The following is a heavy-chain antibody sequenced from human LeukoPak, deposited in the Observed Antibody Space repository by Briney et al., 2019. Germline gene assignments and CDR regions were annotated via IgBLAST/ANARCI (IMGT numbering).Heavy chain of an antibody. CDR1: GGSIGSGSYY. CDR2: IYTGGST. J-gene: IGHJ4*02. V-gene: IGHV4-61*02. Sequence: SETLSLTCTVYGGSIGSGSYYWSWIRQPAGTRLEWIGRIYTGGSTNYNPSLKSRVTISLDTSNNQFSLKLSSVTAADTAVYYCAREWDYGGNRYFDYWGQGTLVTVSS. D-gene: IGHD4-23*01. CDR3: AREWDYGGNRYFDY.